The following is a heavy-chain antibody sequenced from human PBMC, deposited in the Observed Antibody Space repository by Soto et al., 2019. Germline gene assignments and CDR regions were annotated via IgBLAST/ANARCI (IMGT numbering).Heavy chain of an antibody. D-gene: IGHD4-17*01. Sequence: QVQLVQSGAEVKKPGASVKVSCKASGYTFTSYGVSWVRQAPGQGLEWVGWISAENRNTNYAQKFQGRVTMTTDTSTRTAYMELWSLRPDDTAVYYCVRVYGGNEDNRFDPWGQGSLVTVSS. CDR3: VRVYGGNEDNRFDP. CDR1: GYTFTSYG. V-gene: IGHV1-18*01. CDR2: ISAENRNT. J-gene: IGHJ5*02.